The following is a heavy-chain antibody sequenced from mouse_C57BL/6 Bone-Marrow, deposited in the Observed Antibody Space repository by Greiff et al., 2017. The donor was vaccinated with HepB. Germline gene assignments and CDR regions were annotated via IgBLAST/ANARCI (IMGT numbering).Heavy chain of an antibody. V-gene: IGHV1-81*01. J-gene: IGHJ3*01. CDR1: GYTFTSYG. CDR3: ARPLYYSGYAWFAY. D-gene: IGHD2-13*01. CDR2: IYPRSGNT. Sequence: QVQLKESGAELARPGASVKLSCKASGYTFTSYGISWVKQRTGQGLEWIGEIYPRSGNTYYNEKFKGKATLTADKSSSTAYMELRSLTSEDSAVYFCARPLYYSGYAWFAYWGQGTLVTVSA.